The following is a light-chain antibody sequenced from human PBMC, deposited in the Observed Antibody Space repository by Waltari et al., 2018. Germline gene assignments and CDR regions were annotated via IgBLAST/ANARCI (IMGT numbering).Light chain of an antibody. Sequence: QSALTQPASVSGSPGQSITISCTGTSSDIGASTFVSLYQKHPGKAPKVMIYDVNNRPSGVSSRFSGSKSGNTASLTISGLQAEDEADYYCSSYTTGSTRYVFGSGTKVTVL. CDR3: SSYTTGSTRYV. J-gene: IGLJ1*01. V-gene: IGLV2-14*03. CDR1: SSDIGASTF. CDR2: DVN.